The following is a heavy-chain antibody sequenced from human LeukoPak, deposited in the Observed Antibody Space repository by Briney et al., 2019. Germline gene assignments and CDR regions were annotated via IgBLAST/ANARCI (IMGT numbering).Heavy chain of an antibody. CDR2: IYYSGST. CDR1: GFTVSNNY. V-gene: IGHV4-59*02. J-gene: IGHJ4*02. D-gene: IGHD6-13*01. CDR3: ARQSLVPLYFDY. Sequence: PGGSLRLSCGTSGFTVSNNYMSWIRQPPVKGLEWIGYIYYSGSTNYNPSLKSRVTISVDTSKNQFSLKLSSVTAADTAVYYCARQSLVPLYFDYWGQGTLVTVSS.